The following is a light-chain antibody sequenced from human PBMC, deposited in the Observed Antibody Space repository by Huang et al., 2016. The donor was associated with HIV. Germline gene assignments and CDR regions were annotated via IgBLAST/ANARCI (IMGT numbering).Light chain of an antibody. V-gene: IGKV4-1*01. CDR1: QTISYNKNY. Sequence: DIVMTQSPDSLVVSLGERATINCKSSQTISYNKNYLAWYQQKPGQSPKLLIYWASTRESGVPDRFSGSGSGTDFTLAISSLQAEDVAVYYCQQYYSKPLTFGGGTKVEIK. CDR3: QQYYSKPLT. CDR2: WAS. J-gene: IGKJ4*01.